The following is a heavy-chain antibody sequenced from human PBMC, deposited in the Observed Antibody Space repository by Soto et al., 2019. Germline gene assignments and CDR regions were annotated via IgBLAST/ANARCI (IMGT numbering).Heavy chain of an antibody. V-gene: IGHV4-4*07. J-gene: IGHJ4*02. CDR1: GGSISSYH. CDR3: ARVNLGSGWYLDY. CDR2: IYTSGST. Sequence: SETLSLTCTASGGSISSYHWSWIRQPAGKGLEWIGRIYTSGSTNYNPSLKSRVTMSVDTSKNQFSLKLSSVTAADTAVYYCARVNLGSGWYLDYWGQGTLVTVSS. D-gene: IGHD6-19*01.